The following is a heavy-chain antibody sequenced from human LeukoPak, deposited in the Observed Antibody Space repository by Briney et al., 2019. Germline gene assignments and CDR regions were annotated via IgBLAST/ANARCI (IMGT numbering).Heavy chain of an antibody. D-gene: IGHD2-2*01. CDR1: GGSISSTNYY. CDR3: ARRTSGAGYFDY. CDR2: IYYTIYP. Sequence: KASETLSLTCTVAGGSISSTNYYWGRIRQTPGKGLECIGSIYYTIYPHYSPSRKSRVTISVDTSKNLFPLRLTPVTAADSAVYYCARRTSGAGYFDYWGQGTLVTVSS. V-gene: IGHV4-39*01. J-gene: IGHJ4*02.